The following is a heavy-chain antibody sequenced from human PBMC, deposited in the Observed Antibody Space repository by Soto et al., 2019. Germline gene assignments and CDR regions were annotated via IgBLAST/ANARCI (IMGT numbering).Heavy chain of an antibody. J-gene: IGHJ4*02. V-gene: IGHV1-69*01. CDR2: IIPIFGTA. D-gene: IGHD4-4*01. Sequence: QVQLVQSGAEVKKPGSSVKVSCKASGGTFSSYAISWVRQAPGQGLEWMGGIIPIFGTANYALKFQGRVTITADESTSTAYMELSSLRSEDTAVYYCARSPRSRRYDYSFDYWGQGTLVTVSS. CDR3: ARSPRSRRYDYSFDY. CDR1: GGTFSSYA.